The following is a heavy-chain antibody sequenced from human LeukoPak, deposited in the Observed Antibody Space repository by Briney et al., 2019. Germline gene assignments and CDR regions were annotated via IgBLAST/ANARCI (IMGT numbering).Heavy chain of an antibody. CDR2: IRSKTYGRTT. Sequence: PGGSLRLSCTASGFTFGDYAMSWVRQAPGKGLEWVGFIRSKTYGRTTEYAASVKGRFTISRDDSKSIAYLQINSLKTEDTAVYYCTRASSSTWSYYYYYMDVWGKGTTVTISS. CDR1: GFTFGDYA. V-gene: IGHV3-49*04. J-gene: IGHJ6*03. D-gene: IGHD6-13*01. CDR3: TRASSSTWSYYYYYMDV.